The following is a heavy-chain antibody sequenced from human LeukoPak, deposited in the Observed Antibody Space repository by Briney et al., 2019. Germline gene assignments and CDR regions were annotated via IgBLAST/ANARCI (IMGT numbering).Heavy chain of an antibody. CDR3: ARGPITMVRGVINY. D-gene: IGHD3-10*01. J-gene: IGHJ4*02. CDR1: GFTFSSYW. Sequence: GGSLRLSCAASGFTFSSYWMSWVRQAPGKGLEWVANIKQDGSEKYYVDSVKGRFTISRDNAKNSLYLQMNSLRAEDTAVYYCARGPITMVRGVINYWGQGTLVTVSS. CDR2: IKQDGSEK. V-gene: IGHV3-7*01.